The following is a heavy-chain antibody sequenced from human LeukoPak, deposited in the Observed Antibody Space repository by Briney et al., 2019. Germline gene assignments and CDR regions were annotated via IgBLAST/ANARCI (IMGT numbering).Heavy chain of an antibody. J-gene: IGHJ5*02. CDR1: GGTFSSYA. V-gene: IGHV1-2*02. D-gene: IGHD3-3*01. Sequence: ASVKVSCKASGGTFSSYAISWVRQAPGQGLEWMGWINPNSGGTNYAQKFQGRVTMTRDTSISTAYMELSRLRSDDTAVYYCARVGYDFWSGYYTDNWFDPWGQGTLVTVSS. CDR3: ARVGYDFWSGYYTDNWFDP. CDR2: INPNSGGT.